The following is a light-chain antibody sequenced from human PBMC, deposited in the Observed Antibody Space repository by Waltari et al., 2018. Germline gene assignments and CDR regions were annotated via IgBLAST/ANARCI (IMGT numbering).Light chain of an antibody. CDR3: QQYANSPRT. J-gene: IGKJ1*01. V-gene: IGKV3-20*01. Sequence: EIVLTQSPGTLPLSPGDRATLSCRASHSVSSNNLAWYQQKPGQAPRLLIYAASSRATGITDRFSGSGSGTDFTLTISRVEPEDFAVYYCQQYANSPRTFGQGTKVEIK. CDR2: AAS. CDR1: HSVSSNN.